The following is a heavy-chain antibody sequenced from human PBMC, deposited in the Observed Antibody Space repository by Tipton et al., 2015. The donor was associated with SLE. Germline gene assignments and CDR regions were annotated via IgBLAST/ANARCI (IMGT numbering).Heavy chain of an antibody. CDR1: GDSISSYY. J-gene: IGHJ3*02. CDR2: VYYSGGT. Sequence: TLSLTCTISGDSISSYYWNWIRQPPGKGLEWLGYVYYSGGTNYNPSVRSRATISVDTSKNHFSLRLTSLTAADTAVYYCARVVYSFSDAFDIWGQGTLVTVSS. V-gene: IGHV4-59*01. CDR3: ARVVYSFSDAFDI. D-gene: IGHD6-13*01.